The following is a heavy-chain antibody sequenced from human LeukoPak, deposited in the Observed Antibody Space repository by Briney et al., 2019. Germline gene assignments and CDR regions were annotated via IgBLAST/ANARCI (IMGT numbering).Heavy chain of an antibody. D-gene: IGHD2-2*01. J-gene: IGHJ5*02. Sequence: ASVKVSCKASGYTVTSYDINWVRQATGQGLEWMGWMNPNSGNTGYAQKFQGRVTMTRNTSISTAYMELSSLRSEDTAVYYCARPLGYCSSTSCHNWFDPWGQGTLVTVSS. CDR2: MNPNSGNT. CDR1: GYTVTSYD. V-gene: IGHV1-8*01. CDR3: ARPLGYCSSTSCHNWFDP.